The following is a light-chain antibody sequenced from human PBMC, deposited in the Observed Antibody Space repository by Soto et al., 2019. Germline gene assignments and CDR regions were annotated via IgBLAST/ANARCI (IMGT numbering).Light chain of an antibody. CDR1: QSISSW. Sequence: DIPMTQSPSTLSASVGDRVTITCRASQSISSWLAWYQQKPGKAPKLLIYDASSLESGVPSRFSGSGSGTEFHLPISTLHPDDFATYYCQQYNSSPFIFGPGPKLDIK. CDR2: DAS. V-gene: IGKV1-5*01. J-gene: IGKJ3*01. CDR3: QQYNSSPFI.